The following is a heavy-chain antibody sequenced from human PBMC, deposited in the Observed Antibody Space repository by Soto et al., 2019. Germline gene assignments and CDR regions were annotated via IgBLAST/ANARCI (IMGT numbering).Heavy chain of an antibody. J-gene: IGHJ6*03. CDR1: GYTFTGYY. CDR2: INPNSGET. V-gene: IGHV1-2*04. Sequence: QVQLVQSGAEVKKPGASVKVSFKASGYTFTGYYMHWMRQAPGQGLEWMGWINPNSGETDYAQNFQGWVNMTRDMAISTAYMEMSRLKSNDTAVYYCARGGGLNYYYYIDVWGKGTTVTVSS. CDR3: ARGGGLNYYYYIDV.